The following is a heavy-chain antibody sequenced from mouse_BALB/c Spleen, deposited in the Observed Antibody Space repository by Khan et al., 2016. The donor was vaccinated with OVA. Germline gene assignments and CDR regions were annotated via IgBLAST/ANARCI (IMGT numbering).Heavy chain of an antibody. CDR2: INPTSGYT. CDR3: ARDRIDY. V-gene: IGHV1-7*01. Sequence: VELVESGAELAKPGASVKMSCKASGYTFTSYWMHWVKQRPGQGLEWIGYINPTSGYTDYNEKFKDKATLSADKSSSTAYMQLSSLTSEDSAVYYCARDRIDYWGQGTTRTVSS. CDR1: GYTFTSYW. J-gene: IGHJ2*01.